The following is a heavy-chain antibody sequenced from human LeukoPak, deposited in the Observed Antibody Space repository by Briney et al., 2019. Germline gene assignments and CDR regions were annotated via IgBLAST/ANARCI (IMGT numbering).Heavy chain of an antibody. CDR1: GGSFSGYY. CDR2: INHSGST. CDR3: ARGVGSTGIAAAGTGNWFDP. D-gene: IGHD6-13*01. J-gene: IGHJ5*02. V-gene: IGHV4-34*01. Sequence: SETLSLTCAVYGGSFSGYYWSWIRQPPGKGLEWFGEINHSGSTNYNPSLKSRVTISVDTSKNQFSLKLSSVTAADTAVYYCARGVGSTGIAAAGTGNWFDPWGQGTLVTVSS.